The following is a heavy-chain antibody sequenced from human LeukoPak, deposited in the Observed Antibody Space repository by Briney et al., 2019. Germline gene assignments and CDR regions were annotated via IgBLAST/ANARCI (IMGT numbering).Heavy chain of an antibody. Sequence: ASVKVSCKPSGYTFTKYAISWVRQPPGQGLEWMGWISTYNGDTKYAQKFQGRVTLTKDTPTSTAYMDLRSLRSDDTAVYYCVRDPSNTSGWYIYFDYWGQGTLVTVSS. D-gene: IGHD6-19*01. V-gene: IGHV1-18*01. J-gene: IGHJ4*02. CDR1: GYTFTKYA. CDR2: ISTYNGDT. CDR3: VRDPSNTSGWYIYFDY.